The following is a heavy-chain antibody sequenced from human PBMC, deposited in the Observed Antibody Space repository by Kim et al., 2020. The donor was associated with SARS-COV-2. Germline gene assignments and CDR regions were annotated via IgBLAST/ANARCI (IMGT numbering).Heavy chain of an antibody. CDR1: GGSISSGGYY. CDR3: AGRGYSGYEFDY. J-gene: IGHJ4*02. D-gene: IGHD5-12*01. CDR2: IYYSGST. V-gene: IGHV4-31*03. Sequence: SETLSLTCTVSGGSISSGGYYWSWIRQHPGKGLEWIGYIYYSGSTYYNPSLKSRVTISVDTSKNQFSLKLSSVTAADTAVYYCAGRGYSGYEFDYWGQGTLVTVSS.